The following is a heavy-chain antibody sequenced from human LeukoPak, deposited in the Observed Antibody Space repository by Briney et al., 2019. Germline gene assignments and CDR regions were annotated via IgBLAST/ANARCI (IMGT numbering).Heavy chain of an antibody. CDR1: GFTFSSYS. J-gene: IGHJ4*02. V-gene: IGHV3-21*01. CDR3: ASSRGEGFDY. Sequence: GGSLRLSCAASGFTFSSYSVDWVRQAPGKGLEWVSSISSSSSYIYYADSVKGRFTISRDNAKNSLYLQMNSLRAEDTAVYYCASSRGEGFDYWGQGTLVTVSS. D-gene: IGHD3-16*01. CDR2: ISSSSSYI.